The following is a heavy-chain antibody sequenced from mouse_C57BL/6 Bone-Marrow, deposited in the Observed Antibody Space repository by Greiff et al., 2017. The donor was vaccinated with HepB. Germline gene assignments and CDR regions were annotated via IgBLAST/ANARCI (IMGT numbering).Heavy chain of an antibody. CDR1: GYSFTGYY. Sequence: EVQLQESGPELVKPGASVKISCKASGYSFTGYYMNWVKQSPEKSLEWIGEINPSTGGTTYNQKFKAKATLTVDKSSSTAYMQLKSLTSEDSALYYCARYYYGSSYPYYYAMDYWGQGTSVTVSS. CDR2: INPSTGGT. V-gene: IGHV1-42*01. CDR3: ARYYYGSSYPYYYAMDY. D-gene: IGHD1-1*01. J-gene: IGHJ4*01.